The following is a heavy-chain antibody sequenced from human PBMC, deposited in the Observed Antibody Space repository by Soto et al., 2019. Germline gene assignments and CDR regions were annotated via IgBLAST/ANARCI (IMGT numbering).Heavy chain of an antibody. V-gene: IGHV4-39*01. CDR1: GGSISSSSYY. CDR2: IYYSGST. Sequence: SETLSLTCTVSGGSISSSSYYWGWIRQPPGKGLEWIGSIYYSGSTYYNPSLKSRVTISVDTSKNQFSLKLSSVTAADTAVYYCARLDGAAMWLYGLGVFDYWGQGTLVTVSS. D-gene: IGHD2-2*01. CDR3: ARLDGAAMWLYGLGVFDY. J-gene: IGHJ4*02.